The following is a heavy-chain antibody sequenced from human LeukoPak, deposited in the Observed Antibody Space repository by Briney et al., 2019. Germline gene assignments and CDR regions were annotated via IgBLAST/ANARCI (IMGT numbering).Heavy chain of an antibody. J-gene: IGHJ4*02. V-gene: IGHV3-30-3*01. CDR2: ISYDGSNK. CDR3: ARVEYSSSSFDY. Sequence: GRSLRLSCAASGVTFSSYAMHWVRQAPGKGLEWVAVISYDGSNKYYADSVKGRFTISRDNSKNTLYLQMNSLRAEDTAVYYCARVEYSSSSFDYWGQGTLVTVSS. D-gene: IGHD6-6*01. CDR1: GVTFSSYA.